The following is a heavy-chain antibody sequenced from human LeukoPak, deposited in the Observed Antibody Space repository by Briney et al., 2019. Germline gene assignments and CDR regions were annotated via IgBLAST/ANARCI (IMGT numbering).Heavy chain of an antibody. J-gene: IGHJ4*02. CDR3: ARHCSGGTCYSDFDY. D-gene: IGHD2-15*01. CDR1: GGSLNSPNYY. V-gene: IGHV4-39*01. CDR2: IYYTGTT. Sequence: SETLSLTCIVSGGSLNSPNYYWGWIRQPPGKGLEWIGTIYYTGTTYYNPSLKSRLTISVDTSKNQFSLKLTSVTAADTAVYYCARHCSGGTCYSDFDYWGQGTLVTVSS.